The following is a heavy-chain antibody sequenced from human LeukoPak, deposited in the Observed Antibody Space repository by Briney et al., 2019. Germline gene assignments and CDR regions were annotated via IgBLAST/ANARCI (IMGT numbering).Heavy chain of an antibody. V-gene: IGHV1-2*02. CDR1: GYTFTSYY. D-gene: IGHD5-12*01. J-gene: IGHJ4*02. CDR3: ARDDIVVSPGDY. CDR2: INPNSGGT. Sequence: ASVKVSCKASGYTFTSYYMHWVRQAPGQGLEWMGWINPNSGGTNYAQKFQGRVTMTRDTSISTAYMELSRLRSDDTAVYYCARDDIVVSPGDYWGQGTLVTVSS.